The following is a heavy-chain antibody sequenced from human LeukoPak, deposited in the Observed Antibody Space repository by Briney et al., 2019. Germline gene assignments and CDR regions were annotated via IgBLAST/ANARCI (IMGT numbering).Heavy chain of an antibody. V-gene: IGHV1-2*02. J-gene: IGHJ4*02. Sequence: ASVKVSCKASGYTFSHYYMHGVRQAPGHPREGMGWINPSSCDTNYAQTFQGRVTMTRDTSISTAYMELSWLRADDTAIYYCARDVHDYGGNSGFDYWGQGSLVIVSS. CDR3: ARDVHDYGGNSGFDY. CDR2: INPSSCDT. D-gene: IGHD4-23*01. CDR1: GYTFSHYY.